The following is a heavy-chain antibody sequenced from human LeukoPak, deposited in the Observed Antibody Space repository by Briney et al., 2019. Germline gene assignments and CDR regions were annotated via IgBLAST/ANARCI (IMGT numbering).Heavy chain of an antibody. Sequence: GESLKISCKGFGYSFTTYWIVWVRQMPGKGLERMGIIYPGNSDVRYSPSFQGQVTISVDKSISTAYLQWNSLKASDTAMYYCARRGATSLKWFDPWGQGTLVTVSS. CDR1: GYSFTTYW. CDR2: IYPGNSDV. V-gene: IGHV5-51*01. CDR3: ARRGATSLKWFDP. J-gene: IGHJ5*02.